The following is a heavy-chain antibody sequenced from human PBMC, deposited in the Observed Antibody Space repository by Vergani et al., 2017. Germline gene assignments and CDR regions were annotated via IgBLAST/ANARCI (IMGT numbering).Heavy chain of an antibody. Sequence: QVQLVESGGGVVQPGRSLRLSCAASGFTFSSYAMHWVRQAPGKGLEWVAVISYDGSNKYYADSVKGRFTISRDNSKNTLYLQMNSLRAEDTAVYYCAGDLYMDVWGKGTTVTVSS. CDR1: GFTFSSYA. V-gene: IGHV3-30-3*01. J-gene: IGHJ6*03. CDR2: ISYDGSNK. CDR3: AGDLYMDV.